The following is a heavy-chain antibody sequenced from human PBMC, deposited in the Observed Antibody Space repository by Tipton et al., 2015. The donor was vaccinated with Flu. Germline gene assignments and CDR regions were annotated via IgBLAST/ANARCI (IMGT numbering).Heavy chain of an antibody. CDR2: IYPSGTT. CDR3: ARHPGAGYFDP. D-gene: IGHD3-9*01. Sequence: GLVKPSETLSLTCTVSSGSIRSTNYFCAWIRQPPGKRLELIGSIYPSGTTYYNPSLKSRVTISVDTSKNQFSLKLSSVTAADTAVYYCARHPGAGYFDPWGQGTLVTVSS. J-gene: IGHJ5*02. CDR1: SGSIRSTNYF. V-gene: IGHV4-39*01.